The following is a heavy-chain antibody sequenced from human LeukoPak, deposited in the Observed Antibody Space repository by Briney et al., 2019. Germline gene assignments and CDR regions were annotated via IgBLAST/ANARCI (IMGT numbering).Heavy chain of an antibody. CDR1: GGSISSSSYY. Sequence: MPSETLSLTCTVSGGSISSSSYYWGWIRQPPGKGLEWIGSIYYSGSTYYNPSLKSRVTISVDTSKNQFSLKLSSVTAADTAVYYCARGGMTTVTAWGQGTLVTVSS. D-gene: IGHD4-17*01. CDR3: ARGGMTTVTA. V-gene: IGHV4-39*07. J-gene: IGHJ5*02. CDR2: IYYSGST.